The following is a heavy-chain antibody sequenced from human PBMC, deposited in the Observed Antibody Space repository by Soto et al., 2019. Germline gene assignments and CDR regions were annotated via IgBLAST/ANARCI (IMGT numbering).Heavy chain of an antibody. CDR1: GYTFTSYY. J-gene: IGHJ4*01. CDR2: INHSGGDT. V-gene: IGHV1-46*01. Sequence: QVQLVQSGAEVKKPGASVKVSCKVSGYTFTSYYMNWVRQAPGQGREWMGIINHSGGDTKYAQKFQGRVTMTTNTATSTVHIELSSLRSEDTAVYYCAQSSRWSTKSSPYYFDYWGHGTLVTVSS. CDR3: AQSSRWSTKSSPYYFDY. D-gene: IGHD2-2*01.